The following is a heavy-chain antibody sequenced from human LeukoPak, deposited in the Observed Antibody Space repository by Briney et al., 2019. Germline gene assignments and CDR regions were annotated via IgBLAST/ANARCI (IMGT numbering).Heavy chain of an antibody. CDR1: GGSFSGYY. Sequence: SETLSLTCAVYGGSFSGYYWSWIRQPPGKGLEWIGEINHSGSSNCNPSLKSRVTISVDTSKNQFSLKLSSVTAADTAVYYCARGEDGDYYFQHWGQGTLVTVSS. CDR3: ARGEDGDYYFQH. CDR2: INHSGSS. D-gene: IGHD4-17*01. V-gene: IGHV4-34*01. J-gene: IGHJ1*01.